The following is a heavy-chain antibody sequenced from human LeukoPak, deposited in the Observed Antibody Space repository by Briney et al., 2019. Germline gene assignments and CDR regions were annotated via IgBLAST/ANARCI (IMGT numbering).Heavy chain of an antibody. CDR3: TRDPRRLDY. CDR1: EFTFSSYA. J-gene: IGHJ4*02. CDR2: ISGSGGST. Sequence: GGPLRLSCAASEFTFSSYAMSWVRQAPGKGLDWVSAISGSGGSTYYADSVKGRFTISRDNSRNTLYLQMNSLRAEDTAVYYCTRDPRRLDYWGQGTLVTVSS. V-gene: IGHV3-23*01.